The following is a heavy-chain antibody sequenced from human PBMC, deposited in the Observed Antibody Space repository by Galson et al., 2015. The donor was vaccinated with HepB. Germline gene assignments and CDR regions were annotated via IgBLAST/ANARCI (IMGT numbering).Heavy chain of an antibody. D-gene: IGHD1-1*01. V-gene: IGHV3-21*01. CDR1: GFTFSSYS. J-gene: IGHJ4*02. CDR2: ISSSSSYI. Sequence: SLRLSCAASGFTFSSYSMNWVRQAPGKGLEWVSSISSSSSYIYYADSVKGRFTISRDNAKNSLYLQMNSLRAGDTAVYYCARGAMESDYFDYWGQGTLVTVSS. CDR3: ARGAMESDYFDY.